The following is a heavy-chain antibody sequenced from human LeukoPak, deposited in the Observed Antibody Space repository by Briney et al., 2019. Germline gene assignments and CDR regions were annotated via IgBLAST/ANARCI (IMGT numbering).Heavy chain of an antibody. V-gene: IGHV3-74*01. CDR3: ARDRRGNRDY. D-gene: IGHD4-23*01. CDR1: GFTFSTYW. Sequence: GGALRLTCAASGFTFSTYWVHWVRPPPAKGLVWVSRIHHGGRRRDYADSVSGGLTNSLDSAQNTLSLQMNRLRAEDTAVYFCARDRRGNRDYWGQGTLVTVSS. CDR2: IHHGGRRR. J-gene: IGHJ4*02.